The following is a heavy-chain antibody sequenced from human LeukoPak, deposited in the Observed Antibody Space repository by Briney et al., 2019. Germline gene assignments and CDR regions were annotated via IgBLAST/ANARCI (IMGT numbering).Heavy chain of an antibody. CDR3: ARVMAPFINWFDP. Sequence: SETLSLTRTDSGGSISRYYWSWIRQPAGKGLEWIGRIYTSGTTNYNPSLKSRVAMSVDTSKNQFSLKLSSVTAADTAVYYCARVMAPFINWFDPWGQGTLVTVSS. CDR1: GGSISRYY. J-gene: IGHJ5*02. V-gene: IGHV4-4*07. D-gene: IGHD5-24*01. CDR2: IYTSGTT.